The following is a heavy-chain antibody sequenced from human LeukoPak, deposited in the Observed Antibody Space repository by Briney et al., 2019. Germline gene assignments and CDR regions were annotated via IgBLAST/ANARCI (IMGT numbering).Heavy chain of an antibody. D-gene: IGHD2-15*01. Sequence: ASVKVSCKVSGYTLTELSMHWVRQAPGKGLEWMGGFDPEDGETIYAQKFQGRVTMTEDTSTGTAYMELSSLRSEDTAVYYCATAPSCSGGSCSLPTFDYWGQGTLVTVSS. CDR2: FDPEDGET. J-gene: IGHJ4*02. CDR1: GYTLTELS. CDR3: ATAPSCSGGSCSLPTFDY. V-gene: IGHV1-24*01.